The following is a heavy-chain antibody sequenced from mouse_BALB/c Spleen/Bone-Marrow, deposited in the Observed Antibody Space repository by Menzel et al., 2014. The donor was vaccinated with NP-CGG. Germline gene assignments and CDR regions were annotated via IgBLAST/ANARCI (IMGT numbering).Heavy chain of an antibody. CDR2: IDPANGYT. D-gene: IGHD3-3*01. CDR3: ASSGTGGYFDC. Sequence: EVQLQQSGAEPVKPGASVRLSCTASGFNIKDIYVHWMKQRPEQGLEWIGRIDPANGYTKFDPKFQDKATITADTSSNTANLQLGSLTSEDTAVYYCASSGTGGYFDCWGQGTTLTVSS. V-gene: IGHV14-3*02. J-gene: IGHJ2*01. CDR1: GFNIKDIY.